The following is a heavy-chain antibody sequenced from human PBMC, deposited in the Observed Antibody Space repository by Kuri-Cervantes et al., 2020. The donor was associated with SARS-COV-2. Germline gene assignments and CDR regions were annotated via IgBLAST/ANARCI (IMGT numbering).Heavy chain of an antibody. Sequence: WGSLRLSCAASGFTFSSYSMNWVRQAPGKGLEWVSSISSSSSYIYYADSVKGRFTISRDNAKNSLFMQMNSLSAEDTAVYYCARDGMKTFGGVIVRDYMDVWGKGTTVTVSS. CDR2: ISSSSSYI. CDR1: GFTFSSYS. V-gene: IGHV3-21*01. J-gene: IGHJ6*03. CDR3: ARDGMKTFGGVIVRDYMDV. D-gene: IGHD3-16*02.